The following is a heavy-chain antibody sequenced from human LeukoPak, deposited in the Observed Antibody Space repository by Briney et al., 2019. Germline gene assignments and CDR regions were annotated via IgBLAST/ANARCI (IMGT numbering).Heavy chain of an antibody. Sequence: PSETLSLTCAVSGGSVSSGTYYWSWIRQPPGKGLEWIGSIHYSGSINYNPSLKSRVTISLDTSKNQFSLKLTSVTAADTAAYYCARGVYYWGQGTLVAVSS. CDR2: IHYSGSI. CDR1: GGSVSSGTYY. J-gene: IGHJ4*02. CDR3: ARGVYY. V-gene: IGHV4-61*01.